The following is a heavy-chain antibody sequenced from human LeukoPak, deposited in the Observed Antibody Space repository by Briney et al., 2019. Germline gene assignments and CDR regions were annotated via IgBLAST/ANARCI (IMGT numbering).Heavy chain of an antibody. V-gene: IGHV1-18*01. D-gene: IGHD3-22*01. CDR1: GYTFTSYS. CDR3: AREGGNGYYYDRSGYYGFDY. CDR2: ISAYNGNT. J-gene: IGHJ4*02. Sequence: ASVKVSCKASGYTFTSYSISWERQAPGQGLGWGGWISAYNGNTNYAQKLQSRVTMATDTSTSTAYMELRSLRSDDTAVYYCAREGGNGYYYDRSGYYGFDYWGQGTLVTVSS.